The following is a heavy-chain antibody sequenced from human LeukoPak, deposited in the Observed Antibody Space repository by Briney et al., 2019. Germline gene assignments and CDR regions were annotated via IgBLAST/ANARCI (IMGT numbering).Heavy chain of an antibody. CDR2: IYTSGST. D-gene: IGHD3-10*01. CDR3: ASEYYGSGSYFFDY. CDR1: GGSISSYY. V-gene: IGHV4-4*07. J-gene: IGHJ4*02. Sequence: PSETLSLTCTVSGGSISSYYWSWIREPAGKGLEWLERIYTSGSTNYNPSLKSRVTMSVDTSKNQFSLKLSSVTAADTAVYYCASEYYGSGSYFFDYWGQGTLVTVSS.